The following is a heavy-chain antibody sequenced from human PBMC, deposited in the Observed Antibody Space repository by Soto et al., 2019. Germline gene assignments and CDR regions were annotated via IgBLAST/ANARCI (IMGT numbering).Heavy chain of an antibody. CDR3: ARDIAVGGWFAP. D-gene: IGHD6-19*01. CDR2: INAGNGNT. Sequence: QVQLVQSGAEEKKPGASVKVSCKASGYTFTSYAMHWVRQAPGQRLEWMGWINAGNGNTKYSQKFQGRVTITRDTTASTAYKELSSLRSEDTAVYYCARDIAVGGWFAPWGQGTLVTVSS. J-gene: IGHJ5*02. V-gene: IGHV1-3*05. CDR1: GYTFTSYA.